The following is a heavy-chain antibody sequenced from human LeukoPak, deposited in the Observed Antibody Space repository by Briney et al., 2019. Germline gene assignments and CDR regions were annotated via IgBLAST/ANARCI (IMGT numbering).Heavy chain of an antibody. CDR1: GGSINSYY. J-gene: IGHJ3*02. CDR2: IYSSGST. D-gene: IGHD2-2*03. V-gene: IGHV4-4*07. Sequence: PSGTLSLTCSVSGGSINSYYWSWIRQPAGKGLEWIGRIYSSGSTNYNPSLESRVTMSVDTSKNQFSLKLSSVTAADTAVYYCARYGSTVFDIWGRGTMVTVSS. CDR3: ARYGSTVFDI.